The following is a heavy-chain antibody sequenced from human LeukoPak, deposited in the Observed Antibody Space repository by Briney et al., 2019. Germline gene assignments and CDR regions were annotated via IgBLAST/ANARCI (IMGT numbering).Heavy chain of an antibody. CDR3: TTERRIAVSDAFDI. J-gene: IGHJ3*02. D-gene: IGHD6-19*01. V-gene: IGHV3-73*01. Sequence: GGSLRLSCAASGFTFSGSAMHWVRQASGKGLEWVGRIRSKANSYATAYAASVKGRFTISRDDSKNTAYLQMNSLKTEDTAVYYCTTERRIAVSDAFDIWGQGTMVTVSS. CDR1: GFTFSGSA. CDR2: IRSKANSYAT.